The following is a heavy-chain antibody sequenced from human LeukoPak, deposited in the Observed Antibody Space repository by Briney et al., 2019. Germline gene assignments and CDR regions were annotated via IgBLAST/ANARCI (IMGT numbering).Heavy chain of an antibody. D-gene: IGHD3-10*01. CDR3: ARERVGPILLWFGELLNYYGMDV. J-gene: IGHJ6*02. Sequence: GSLRLSCAASGFTFSSYWMSWVRQAPGKGLEWVANIKQDGSEKYYVDSVKGRFTISRDNAKNSLYLQMNSLRAEDTAVYYCARERVGPILLWFGELLNYYGMDVWGQGTTVTVSS. CDR2: IKQDGSEK. V-gene: IGHV3-7*01. CDR1: GFTFSSYW.